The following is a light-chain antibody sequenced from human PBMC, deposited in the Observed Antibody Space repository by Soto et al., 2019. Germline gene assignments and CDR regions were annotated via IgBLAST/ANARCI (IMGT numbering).Light chain of an antibody. Sequence: IVMTQSPATLSVSPGERAPLSCRASQSVSRNLAWYQQTRGQAPRLLIYGASTRATGVPARFSGSGSGTEFTLTISSLQSEDFAVYHCQQYDKWPRTFGQGSKVDIK. V-gene: IGKV3-15*01. CDR1: QSVSRN. CDR2: GAS. CDR3: QQYDKWPRT. J-gene: IGKJ1*01.